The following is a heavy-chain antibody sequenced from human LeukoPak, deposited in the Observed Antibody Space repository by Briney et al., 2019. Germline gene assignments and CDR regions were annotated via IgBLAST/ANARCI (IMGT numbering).Heavy chain of an antibody. CDR2: IYTSGST. V-gene: IGHV4-61*02. J-gene: IGHJ4*02. CDR1: GGSISSGSYY. Sequence: SQTLSLTCTVSGGSISSGSYYWSWIRQPAGKGLEWIGRIYTSGSTNYNPSLKSRVTISVDTSKNQFSLKLSSVTAADTAVYYCARGSFHGDYDFDYWGQGTLVTVST. CDR3: ARGSFHGDYDFDY. D-gene: IGHD4-17*01.